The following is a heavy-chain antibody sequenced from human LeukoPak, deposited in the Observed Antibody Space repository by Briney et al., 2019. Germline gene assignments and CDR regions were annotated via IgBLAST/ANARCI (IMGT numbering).Heavy chain of an antibody. J-gene: IGHJ3*02. D-gene: IGHD2-8*01. CDR2: IIPIFGIA. CDR3: AIGVRGVMKGAFDI. Sequence: GASVKVSCKASGGTFISYAISWVRQAPGQGLEWLGRIIPIFGIANYAQKFQGRVTITADKSTSTAYMELSSLRSEDTAVYYCAIGVRGVMKGAFDIWGQGTMVTVSS. V-gene: IGHV1-69*04. CDR1: GGTFISYA.